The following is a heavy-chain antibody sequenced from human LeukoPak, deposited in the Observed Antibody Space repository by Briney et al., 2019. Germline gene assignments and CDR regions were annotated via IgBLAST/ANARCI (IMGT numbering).Heavy chain of an antibody. V-gene: IGHV3-23*01. Sequence: GGSLRLSCAASGFTFSSYAMSWVRQAPGKVLEWVSAISGSGGSTYYADSVKGRFTISRDNSKNTLYLQMNSLRAEDTAVYYCAKDLLRYCSSTSCLGGIDYWGQGTLVTVSS. CDR1: GFTFSSYA. CDR2: ISGSGGST. CDR3: AKDLLRYCSSTSCLGGIDY. D-gene: IGHD2-2*01. J-gene: IGHJ4*02.